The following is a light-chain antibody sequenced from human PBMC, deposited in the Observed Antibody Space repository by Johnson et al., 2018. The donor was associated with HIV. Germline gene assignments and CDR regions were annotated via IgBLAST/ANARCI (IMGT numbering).Light chain of an antibody. CDR1: SSNIGNNY. J-gene: IGLJ1*01. CDR2: ENN. V-gene: IGLV1-51*02. Sequence: QSVLTQPPSVSAAPGQKVTISCSGSSSNIGNNYVSWYQQLPGTAPKLLIYENNKRPSGIPDRFSGSKSGTSATLGITGLQTGDEAGYSCETWDSSLSGVFGTGTKVTVL. CDR3: ETWDSSLSGV.